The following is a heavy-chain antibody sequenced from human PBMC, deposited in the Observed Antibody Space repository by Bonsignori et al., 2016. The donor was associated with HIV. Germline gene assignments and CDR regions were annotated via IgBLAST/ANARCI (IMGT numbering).Heavy chain of an antibody. Sequence: WVRQAPGQGLEWMGWLNPNTGGANFAQMFQGRVTMTRHTSISTAYMELSRLRSDDTAVYYCARGAAGIDGFDIWGQGTMVTVSS. J-gene: IGHJ3*02. CDR2: LNPNTGGA. D-gene: IGHD2-15*01. CDR3: ARGAAGIDGFDI. V-gene: IGHV1-2*02.